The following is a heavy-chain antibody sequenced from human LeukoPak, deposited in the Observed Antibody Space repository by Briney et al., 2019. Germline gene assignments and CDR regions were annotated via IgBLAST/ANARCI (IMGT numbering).Heavy chain of an antibody. V-gene: IGHV3-23*01. D-gene: IGHD2-2*01. CDR1: GFTFSSYA. CDR2: ISGRGGST. J-gene: IGHJ4*02. CDR3: AKESCSSTSCYAGTLDY. Sequence: SGGSLRLSCAASGFTFSSYAMSWVRQAPGKGLEWVSAISGRGGSTYYADSVKGRFTISRDNSKNTLYLQMNSLRAEDTAVYYCAKESCSSTSCYAGTLDYWGQGTLVTVSS.